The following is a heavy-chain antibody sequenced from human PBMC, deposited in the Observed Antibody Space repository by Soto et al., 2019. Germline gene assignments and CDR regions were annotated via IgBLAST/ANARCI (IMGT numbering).Heavy chain of an antibody. CDR3: ARVSIAVAGTKDY. J-gene: IGHJ4*02. CDR1: GFTFSSYW. V-gene: IGHV3-7*01. D-gene: IGHD6-19*01. CDR2: IKQDGSEK. Sequence: GGSLRLSCAASGFTFSSYWMSWVRQAPGKGLEWVANIKQDGSEKYYVDSVKGRFTISRDNAKNSLYLQMNSLRADDTAVYYCARVSIAVAGTKDYWGQGTLVTVSS.